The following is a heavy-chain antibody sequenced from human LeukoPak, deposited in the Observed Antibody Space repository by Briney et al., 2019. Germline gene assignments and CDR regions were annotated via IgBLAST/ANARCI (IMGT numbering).Heavy chain of an antibody. Sequence: GGSLRLSCAASGFTFSNAWMNWVGQAPGKGLERVARVKRKAVGETTSYAAPVKGSFSISRDDSIDMVYLQMNSPEAEDTAVYYCATCNGDCYFNFWGQGTLVIVSS. J-gene: IGHJ4*02. CDR2: VKRKAVGETT. CDR1: GFTFSNAW. CDR3: ATCNGDCYFNF. D-gene: IGHD2-21*02. V-gene: IGHV3-15*01.